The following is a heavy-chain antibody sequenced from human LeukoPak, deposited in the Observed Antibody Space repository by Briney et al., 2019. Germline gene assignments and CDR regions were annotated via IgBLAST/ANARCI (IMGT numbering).Heavy chain of an antibody. CDR2: IYYSGST. CDR1: GYSISSGYY. D-gene: IGHD3-10*01. CDR3: ARHWGKVRGVISYYYMDV. V-gene: IGHV4-38-2*02. J-gene: IGHJ6*03. Sequence: SETLSLTCTVSGYSISSGYYWGWIRQPPGKGLEWSGSIYYSGSTYYNPSLKSRVTISVDTSKNQFSLKLSSVTAADTAVYYCARHWGKVRGVISYYYMDVWGKGTTVTISS.